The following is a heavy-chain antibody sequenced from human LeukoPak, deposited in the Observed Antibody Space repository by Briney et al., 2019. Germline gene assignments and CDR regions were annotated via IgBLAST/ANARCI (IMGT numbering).Heavy chain of an antibody. CDR2: ISSSSSYI. CDR1: GFTFSSYS. D-gene: IGHD6-13*01. Sequence: GGSLRLSCAASGFTFSSYSMNWVRQAPGKGLEWVSSISSSSSYIYYADSVKGRFTISRDNAKNSLYLQMNSLRAEDTAVYYCARDPVIQQQRRRDSFWGQGTLVTVSS. J-gene: IGHJ4*02. V-gene: IGHV3-21*01. CDR3: ARDPVIQQQRRRDSF.